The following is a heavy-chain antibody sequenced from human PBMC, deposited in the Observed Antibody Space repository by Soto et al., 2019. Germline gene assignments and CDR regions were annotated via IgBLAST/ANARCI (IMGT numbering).Heavy chain of an antibody. Sequence: QVQLVQSGAEVKKPGSSVKVSCKASGGTFSSYTISWVRQAPGQGLEWLGRINPILGIANYAQQLEGRVTITAGKTTSTAYMDLSSLRSEDKRVYYCARAREMDGYYWGQGTLVTVSS. CDR1: GGTFSSYT. CDR3: ARAREMDGYY. J-gene: IGHJ4*02. V-gene: IGHV1-69*02. CDR2: INPILGIA. D-gene: IGHD1-26*01.